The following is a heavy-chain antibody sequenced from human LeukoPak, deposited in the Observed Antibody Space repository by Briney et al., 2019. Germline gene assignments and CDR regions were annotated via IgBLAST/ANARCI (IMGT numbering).Heavy chain of an antibody. V-gene: IGHV4-39*01. Sequence: SETLSLTCTVSGGSISSSSYYWGWIRQPPGKGLEWIGSIYYSGSTYYNPSLKSRVTISVDTPKNQFSLKLSSVTAADTAVYYCARHSAVTRARFDYWGQGTLVTVSS. J-gene: IGHJ4*02. CDR1: GGSISSSSYY. CDR3: ARHSAVTRARFDY. D-gene: IGHD4-17*01. CDR2: IYYSGST.